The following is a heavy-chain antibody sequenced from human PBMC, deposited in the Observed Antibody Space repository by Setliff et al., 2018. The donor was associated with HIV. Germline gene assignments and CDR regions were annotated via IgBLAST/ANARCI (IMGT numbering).Heavy chain of an antibody. V-gene: IGHV4-28*06. D-gene: IGHD5-18*01. Sequence: SETLSLTCAVSGYSISSSNWWAWFRQPPGKGLAWIGYIYHNGNTNYNPSLRSRVTMSIDTSKNQFFLKLSSVTALDTALYYCSNWNTTIDADSWGQGTLVTVSS. CDR3: SNWNTTIDADS. CDR1: GYSISSSNW. J-gene: IGHJ4*02. CDR2: IYHNGNT.